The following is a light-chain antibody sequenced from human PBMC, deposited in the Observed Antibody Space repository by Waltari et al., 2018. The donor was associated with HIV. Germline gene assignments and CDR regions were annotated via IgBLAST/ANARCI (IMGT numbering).Light chain of an antibody. J-gene: IGLJ2*01. V-gene: IGLV6-57*03. CDR3: QSSDGSHVV. Sequence: NFMLTQPPSVSESPGKTVTISCTRSSGSIANNYVQWYRQRPGNAPTTVLFENNQRPSDVPDRFSGSIDSPSNSASLTISGLRTEDEADYYCQSSDGSHVVFGGGTKLTVL. CDR1: SGSIANNY. CDR2: ENN.